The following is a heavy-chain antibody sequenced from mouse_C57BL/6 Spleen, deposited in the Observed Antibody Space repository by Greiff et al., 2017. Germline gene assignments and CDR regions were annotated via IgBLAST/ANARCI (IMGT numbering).Heavy chain of an antibody. D-gene: IGHD1-1*01. Sequence: QVQLKESGAELVKPGASVKLSCKASGYTFTEYTIHWVKQRSGQGLEWIGWFYPGSGSIKYNEKFKDKATLTADKSSSTVYMELSRLTSEDSAVXFCARHEEDYYGSSYGDYFDYWGQGTTLTVSS. CDR1: GYTFTEYT. J-gene: IGHJ2*01. CDR3: ARHEEDYYGSSYGDYFDY. V-gene: IGHV1-62-2*01. CDR2: FYPGSGSI.